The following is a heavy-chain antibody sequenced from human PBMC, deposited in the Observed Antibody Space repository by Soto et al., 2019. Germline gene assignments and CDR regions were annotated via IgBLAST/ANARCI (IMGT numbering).Heavy chain of an antibody. V-gene: IGHV4-4*07. D-gene: IGHD1-1*01. CDR1: GASISGFY. Sequence: QVQLQESGPGLVKPSETLSLTCTVSGASISGFYWSWIRKSAGKGLEWIGRIYATGTTDYNPSLKSRGMMAVDTSKKQFSLKLRSVTAADTAVYYCVRDGTKTLRDWFDPWCQGISVNVSS. CDR2: IYATGTT. CDR3: VRDGTKTLRDWFDP. J-gene: IGHJ5*02.